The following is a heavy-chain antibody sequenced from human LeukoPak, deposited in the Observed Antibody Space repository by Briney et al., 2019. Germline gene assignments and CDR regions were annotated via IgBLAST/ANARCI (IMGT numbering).Heavy chain of an antibody. CDR2: IGSSGSTI. CDR1: GFTFSDYY. V-gene: IGHV3-11*04. Sequence: GGSLRLSCAASGFTFSDYYMSWIRQAPGKGLEWVSYIGSSGSTIYYADSVKGRFTISRDNAKNSLYLQMNSLRAEDTAVYYCARGSEYQLLFNWFDPWGQGTLVTVSS. CDR3: ARGSEYQLLFNWFDP. D-gene: IGHD2-2*01. J-gene: IGHJ5*02.